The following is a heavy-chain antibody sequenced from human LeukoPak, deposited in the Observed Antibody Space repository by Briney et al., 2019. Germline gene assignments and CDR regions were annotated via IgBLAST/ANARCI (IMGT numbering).Heavy chain of an antibody. CDR3: ARQISDYYYYYIDV. V-gene: IGHV4-39*01. D-gene: IGHD3-10*01. CDR2: IYYSGTT. Sequence: SETLSLTCTVSGGSISSSSYYWGWIRRTPGKGLEWIGTIYYSGTTYYNPSLESRATISEDTSKNQFSLTLRSVTAADTAVYYCARQISDYYYYYIDVWGKGTTVTVSS. CDR1: GGSISSSSYY. J-gene: IGHJ6*03.